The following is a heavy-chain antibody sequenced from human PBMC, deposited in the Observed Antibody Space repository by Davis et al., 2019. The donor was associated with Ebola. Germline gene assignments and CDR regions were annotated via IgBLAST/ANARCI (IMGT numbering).Heavy chain of an antibody. CDR2: IVPVYGTS. Sequence: SVKVSCKASGGTFKNLAISWVRQAPGQGLEWVGGIVPVYGTSINAQKFQGRVTLTADELTSAAFMELSGLRSEDTAVYYCARDSPFGMDVWGQGTTVTVSS. CDR1: GGTFKNLA. CDR3: ARDSPFGMDV. V-gene: IGHV1-69*13. J-gene: IGHJ6*02.